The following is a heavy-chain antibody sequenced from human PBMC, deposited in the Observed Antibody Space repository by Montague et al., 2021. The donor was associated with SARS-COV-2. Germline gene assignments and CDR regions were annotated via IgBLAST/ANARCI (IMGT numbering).Heavy chain of an antibody. D-gene: IGHD3-10*01. CDR1: GGSISNYY. V-gene: IGHV4-59*01. Sequence: SETLSLTCSVSGGSISNYYWTWIRQPPGKGLEWVGYIYYSGSTNYNPSLKSRVTISVDTSKNQFSLRLTSVTAADTAVYYCARINGSGCYSNEAHRRYYYYYGMDGWGQGTTVTVSS. CDR2: IYYSGST. J-gene: IGHJ6*02. CDR3: ARINGSGCYSNEAHRRYYYYYGMDG.